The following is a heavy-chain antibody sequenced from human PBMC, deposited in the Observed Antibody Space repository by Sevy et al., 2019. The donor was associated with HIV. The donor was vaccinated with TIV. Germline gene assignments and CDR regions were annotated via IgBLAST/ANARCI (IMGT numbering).Heavy chain of an antibody. CDR1: GFTFSSYW. CDR3: ARAQQVTMLVLIGGLYFDF. J-gene: IGHJ4*02. V-gene: IGHV3-7*01. D-gene: IGHD3-22*01. CDR2: IKQDMSEK. Sequence: GGCLRLSCAASGFTFSSYWMTWVRQAPGKGLEWVANIKQDMSEKYYADSVKGRFTISRDNARNSLYLQMESLRAEDTAVYYCARAQQVTMLVLIGGLYFDFWGQGTLVTVSS.